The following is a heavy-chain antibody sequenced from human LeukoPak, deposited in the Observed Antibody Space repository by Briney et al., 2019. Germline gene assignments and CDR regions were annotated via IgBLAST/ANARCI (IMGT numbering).Heavy chain of an antibody. CDR3: AKGPAMVRGTFDP. Sequence: PGGSLRLSCAASGFTFNNYAMSWVRQAPGKGLEWVSGISGTGGHTYYADSVKGRFTISRDNSKNTLYLQMNSLRTEETAVYYCAKGPAMVRGTFDPWGQGTLVTVSS. CDR1: GFTFNNYA. J-gene: IGHJ5*02. D-gene: IGHD3-10*01. CDR2: ISGTGGHT. V-gene: IGHV3-23*01.